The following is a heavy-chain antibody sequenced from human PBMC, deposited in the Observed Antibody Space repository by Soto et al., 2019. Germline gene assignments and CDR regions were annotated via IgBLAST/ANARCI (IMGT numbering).Heavy chain of an antibody. Sequence: RLLPGKGLEWIGEIYHTGNTNYNPSLKSRVTMSVDKSKNQFSLKLSSVTAADTAVYYCAIDEVAGTDHDAFEIWGQGTMVT. J-gene: IGHJ3*02. D-gene: IGHD6-13*01. CDR3: AIDEVAGTDHDAFEI. V-gene: IGHV4-4*02. CDR2: IYHTGNT.